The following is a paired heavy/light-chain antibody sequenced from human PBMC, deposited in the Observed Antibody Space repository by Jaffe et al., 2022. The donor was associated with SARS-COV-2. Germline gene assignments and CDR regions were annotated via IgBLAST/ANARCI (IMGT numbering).Heavy chain of an antibody. D-gene: IGHD1-26*01. CDR3: AQGIRGSHYYFDY. V-gene: IGHV3-23*01. CDR1: GFTSNTYG. J-gene: IGHJ4*02. CDR2: FTDGNGGA. Sequence: EVQVLESGGDLARPGGSLRLSCAASGFTSNTYGMSWVRQAPGKGLEWVSTFTDGNGGAHYADSVRGRFTISRDSSSNTVYLQMNSLRVEDTAIYYCAQGIRGSHYYFDYWGQGTLVTVSS.
Light chain of an antibody. CDR3: QQRYTWPLT. J-gene: IGKJ4*01. V-gene: IGKV3-11*01. CDR1: QSVINY. Sequence: EIVLTQSPATLSLSPGERVTLTCRASQSVINYLAWFQQRSGQAPRLLIYDVSNRATGIPARFSGSGSGTDFTLTISSLEPEDSAVYYCQQRYTWPLTFGGGTKIEI. CDR2: DVS.